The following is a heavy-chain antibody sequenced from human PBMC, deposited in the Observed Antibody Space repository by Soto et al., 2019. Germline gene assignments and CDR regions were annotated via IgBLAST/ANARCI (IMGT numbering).Heavy chain of an antibody. V-gene: IGHV1-69*12. J-gene: IGHJ1*01. CDR3: AGRGERDYDDTSGYG. D-gene: IGHD3-22*01. CDR1: GGTFSNYA. Sequence: QVQLVQSGAEVKKPGSSVKVSCKASGGTFSNYALSWVRQAPGQGLEWMGDIIPIFGTTNNAQKFQGRVTITAEEATSAAYMELTSLRSAETAVYYWAGRGERDYDDTSGYGWGQGTLVTVSS. CDR2: IIPIFGTT.